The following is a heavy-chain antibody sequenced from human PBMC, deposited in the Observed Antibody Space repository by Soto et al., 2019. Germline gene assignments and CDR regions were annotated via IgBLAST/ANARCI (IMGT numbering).Heavy chain of an antibody. CDR2: IYYSGST. V-gene: IGHV4-39*01. CDR3: ASHPRGYSYGYLDY. J-gene: IGHJ4*02. Sequence: SETLSLTCTVSGGSISSSSYYWGWIRQPPGKGLEWIGSIYYSGSTYYNPSLKSRVTISVDTSKNQFSLKLSSVTAADTAVYYCASHPRGYSYGYLDYWGQGTLVTVSS. CDR1: GGSISSSSYY. D-gene: IGHD5-18*01.